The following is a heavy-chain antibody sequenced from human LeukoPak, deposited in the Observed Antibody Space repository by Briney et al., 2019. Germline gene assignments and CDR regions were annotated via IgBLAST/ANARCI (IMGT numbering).Heavy chain of an antibody. V-gene: IGHV4-4*02. D-gene: IGHD3-22*01. J-gene: IGHJ4*02. CDR2: IYHSGST. CDR3: ARSGYYYDSLDY. Sequence: SETLSLTCAVSGDSISSSNWWSWVRQPPGKGLEWIGEIYHSGSTNYNPSLKSRVTISVDKSKNQFSLNLSSVTAADTAVYYCARSGYYYDSLDYWGQGTLVTVSS. CDR1: GDSISSSNW.